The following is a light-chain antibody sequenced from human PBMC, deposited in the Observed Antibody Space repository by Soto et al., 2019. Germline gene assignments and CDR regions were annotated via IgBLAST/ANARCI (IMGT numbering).Light chain of an antibody. J-gene: IGKJ1*01. CDR2: GAS. Sequence: EIVMTQSPATLSVSPGERATLSCRASQSVSSNLAWYQHKPGQAPRLLIYGASTRATGIPARFSGSGSGTEFTLTISSLQSEDFAVYYCQQYNTWPPLTFGQGNKVDIK. CDR3: QQYNTWPPLT. V-gene: IGKV3-15*01. CDR1: QSVSSN.